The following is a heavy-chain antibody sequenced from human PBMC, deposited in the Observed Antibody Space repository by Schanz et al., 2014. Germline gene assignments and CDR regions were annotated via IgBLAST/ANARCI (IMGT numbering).Heavy chain of an antibody. J-gene: IGHJ1*01. CDR1: GFSFSTHA. D-gene: IGHD3-16*01. V-gene: IGHV3-23*04. CDR2: INTSGGSR. Sequence: EVQLVESGGGLVQPGGSLRLSCAASGFSFSTHAMSWVRQAPGQGLEWVSGINTSGGSRYYAESVKGRFTISRDNSKSVGVVRRNGLRVDDTAVGWWTKEGGAGGGDFERGGQGSGVT. CDR3: TKEGGAGGGDFER.